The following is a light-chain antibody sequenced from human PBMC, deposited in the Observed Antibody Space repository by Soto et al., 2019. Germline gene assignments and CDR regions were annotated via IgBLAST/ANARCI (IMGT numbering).Light chain of an antibody. CDR2: GAS. CDR1: QSVTDNN. J-gene: IGKJ1*01. V-gene: IGKV3-15*01. Sequence: DIVFTQSPGTLSSSPGGRATLSCRASQSVTDNNLAWYQQKPGQAPRLLIYGASTRATGIPARFSGSGSGTEFTLTISSLQSEDFAVYDCQQYNKWPWTFGQGTKGDIK. CDR3: QQYNKWPWT.